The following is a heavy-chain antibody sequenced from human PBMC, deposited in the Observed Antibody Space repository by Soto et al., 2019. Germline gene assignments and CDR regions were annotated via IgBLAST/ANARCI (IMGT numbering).Heavy chain of an antibody. J-gene: IGHJ6*03. D-gene: IGHD3-10*01. CDR3: ARQAQGLLWFGELFSEPNMDV. CDR1: GGSISSYY. V-gene: IGHV4-59*08. Sequence: SETLSLTCTVSGGSISSYYWSWIRQPPGKGLEWIGYIYYSGSINYNPTLKSRVTISVDTSKNQFSLKLSSVTAADTAVYYCARQAQGLLWFGELFSEPNMDVWGKGTTVTVSS. CDR2: IYYSGSI.